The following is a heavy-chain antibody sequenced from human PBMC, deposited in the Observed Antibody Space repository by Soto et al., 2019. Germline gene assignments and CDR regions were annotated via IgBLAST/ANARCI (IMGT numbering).Heavy chain of an antibody. CDR3: TGEVASGY. Sequence: QVQLVESGGGVVQPGRSLRLSCAVSGFTVSTYGIHWVRQAPGKGLEWVAVISRDGGTKYYADSVKGRFTISRDNSRNTLFREMNSLRGDDMAVYYCTGEVASGYWGQGTLVTVSS. CDR2: ISRDGGTK. D-gene: IGHD2-8*02. V-gene: IGHV3-30*03. J-gene: IGHJ4*02. CDR1: GFTVSTYG.